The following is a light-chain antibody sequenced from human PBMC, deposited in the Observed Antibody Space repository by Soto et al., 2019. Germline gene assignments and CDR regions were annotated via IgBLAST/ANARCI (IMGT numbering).Light chain of an antibody. Sequence: EIVMTQSPATLSVSPGESATLSCRASQSVNSDLAWYQQKPGQSPRLLIYDAFTRATGVPARFSGSASGTEFNLTVSSLQSEDFAAYYCQQYFSWSPLTVGGGTKV. CDR3: QQYFSWSPLT. CDR1: QSVNSD. J-gene: IGKJ4*01. V-gene: IGKV3-15*01. CDR2: DAF.